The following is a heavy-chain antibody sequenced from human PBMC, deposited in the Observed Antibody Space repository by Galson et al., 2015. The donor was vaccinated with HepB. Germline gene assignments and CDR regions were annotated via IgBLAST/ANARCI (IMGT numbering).Heavy chain of an antibody. CDR1: GFTFSSYG. V-gene: IGHV3-30*18. J-gene: IGHJ6*02. Sequence: SLRLSCAASGFTFSSYGMHWVRQAPGKGLEWVAVISYDGSNKYYADSVKGRFTISRDNSKNTLYLQMNSLRAEDTAVYYCAKTLGSYCSSTSCYYYYYYGMDVWGQGTTVTVSS. CDR2: ISYDGSNK. D-gene: IGHD2-2*01. CDR3: AKTLGSYCSSTSCYYYYYYGMDV.